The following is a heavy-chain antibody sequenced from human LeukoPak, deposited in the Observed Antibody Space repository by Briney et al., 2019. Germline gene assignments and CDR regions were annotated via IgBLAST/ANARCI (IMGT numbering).Heavy chain of an antibody. CDR1: GGSFSGYY. CDR2: INHSGST. J-gene: IGHJ4*02. V-gene: IGHV4-34*01. D-gene: IGHD5-24*01. Sequence: SETLSLTCAVYGGSFSGYYWSWIRQPPGKGLEWIGEINHSGSTNYNPSLKSRVTISEDTSKNQFSLKLSSVTAADTAVYYCARMAPLFDYWGQGTLVTVSS. CDR3: ARMAPLFDY.